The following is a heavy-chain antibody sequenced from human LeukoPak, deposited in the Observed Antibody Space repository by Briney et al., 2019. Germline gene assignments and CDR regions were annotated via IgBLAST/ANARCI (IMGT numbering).Heavy chain of an antibody. J-gene: IGHJ4*02. Sequence: GMSLRLSCAASGFTFSSYAISWVRQAPGKGLEWVSSISASGGSTYYADSVKGRFTISRDNSKNTLYLQMNSLRAEDTAVYYCAKGGATVIDYWGQGTLVTVSS. CDR3: AKGGATVIDY. V-gene: IGHV3-23*01. CDR1: GFTFSSYA. D-gene: IGHD4-17*01. CDR2: ISASGGST.